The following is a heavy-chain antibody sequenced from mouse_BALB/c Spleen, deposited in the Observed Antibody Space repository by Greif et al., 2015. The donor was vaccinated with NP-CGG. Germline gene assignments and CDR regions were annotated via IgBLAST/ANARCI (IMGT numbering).Heavy chain of an antibody. J-gene: IGHJ3*01. CDR2: INPSSGYT. D-gene: IGHD4-1*01. V-gene: IGHV1-4*01. CDR3: ARWDGAY. CDR1: GYTFASYT. Sequence: VQRVESGAELARPGASVKMSCKASGYTFASYTMHWVKQRPGQGLEWIGYINPSSGYTNYNQKFKDKATLTADKSSSTAYMQLSSLTSEDSAVYYCARWDGAYWGQGTLVTVSA.